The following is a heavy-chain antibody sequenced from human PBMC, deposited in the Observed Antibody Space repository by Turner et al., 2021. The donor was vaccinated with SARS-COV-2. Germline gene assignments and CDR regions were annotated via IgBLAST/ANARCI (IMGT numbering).Heavy chain of an antibody. CDR1: GYTLTELS. D-gene: IGHD3-22*01. J-gene: IGHJ4*02. Sequence: QVQLVQSGAEVKKPGASVKVSCKVSGYTLTELSMHWVRQAPGKGLEWMGGFDPEDGETIYAQKFQGRVTMTEDTSTDTAYMGLSSLRSEDTAVYYCARAKFYYHDSSGYQYYFDYWGQGTLVTVSS. CDR2: FDPEDGET. V-gene: IGHV1-24*01. CDR3: ARAKFYYHDSSGYQYYFDY.